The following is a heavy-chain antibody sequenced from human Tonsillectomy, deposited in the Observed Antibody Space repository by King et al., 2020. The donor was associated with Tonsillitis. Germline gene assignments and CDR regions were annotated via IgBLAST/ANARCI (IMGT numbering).Heavy chain of an antibody. CDR1: GGSISTYY. Sequence: VQLQESGPGLVKPSETLSLTCTVSGGSISTYYWSWIRQPPGKGLEWIGYIHYSWSTNYNPSLKSRVTISVDTSKNQFSLKLISVTAADTAVYYCARDGAYDYVWGSYHDAFDIWGQGTMVTVSS. CDR2: IHYSWST. D-gene: IGHD3-16*02. CDR3: ARDGAYDYVWGSYHDAFDI. J-gene: IGHJ3*02. V-gene: IGHV4-59*01.